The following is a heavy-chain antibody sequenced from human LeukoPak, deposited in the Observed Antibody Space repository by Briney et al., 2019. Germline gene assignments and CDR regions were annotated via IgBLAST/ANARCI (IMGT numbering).Heavy chain of an antibody. D-gene: IGHD3-3*01. CDR1: GYTFTSYG. Sequence: ASVKVSCKASGYTFTSYGISGVRQAPGQGREWMGWISAYNGNTNYAQNPQGRVTMTTATTTSTAYMVLRSLKSDDTAVYSGARAHPSDFWSGYSHCYCYYGMDVWGQGTTVTVSS. CDR3: ARAHPSDFWSGYSHCYCYYGMDV. J-gene: IGHJ6*02. CDR2: ISAYNGNT. V-gene: IGHV1-18*01.